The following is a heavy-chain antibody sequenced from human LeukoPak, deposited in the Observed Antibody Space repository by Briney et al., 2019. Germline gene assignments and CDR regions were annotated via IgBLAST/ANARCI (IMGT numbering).Heavy chain of an antibody. D-gene: IGHD4-17*01. CDR3: ARPFKDTTVTSGFDY. Sequence: PSEPLSLPCAFSGYSISSGYYWGWVRQPPGKGLEWFGSIHHSGTAYYNPSLKSRVTISVDTSKNQFSLNLSSVTAADTAVYYCARPFKDTTVTSGFDYWGQGTLVTVSS. J-gene: IGHJ4*02. V-gene: IGHV4-38-2*01. CDR1: GYSISSGYY. CDR2: IHHSGTA.